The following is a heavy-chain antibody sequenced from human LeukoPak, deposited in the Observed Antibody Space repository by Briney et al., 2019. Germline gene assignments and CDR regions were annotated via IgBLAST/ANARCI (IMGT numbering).Heavy chain of an antibody. CDR3: AAEHYDILTGYHHFDY. V-gene: IGHV3-23*01. D-gene: IGHD3-9*01. CDR2: ISGSGGST. J-gene: IGHJ4*02. Sequence: GRSLRLSCAASGFTFSSYAMSWVRQAPGKGLEWVSAISGSGGSTYYADSVKGRFTISRDNSKNTLYLQMNSLRAEDTAVYYCAAEHYDILTGYHHFDYWGQGTLVTVSS. CDR1: GFTFSSYA.